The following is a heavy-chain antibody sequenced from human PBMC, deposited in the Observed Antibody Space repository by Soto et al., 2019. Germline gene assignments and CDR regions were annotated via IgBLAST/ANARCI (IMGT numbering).Heavy chain of an antibody. CDR2: IYTSGST. CDR3: AREGTDYDFWSGYYTGERSMDV. Sequence: TSDTLSLTCTDSGGSISSYYWSWIRQPAGKGLEWIGRIYTSGSTNYNPSLKSRVTMSVDTSKNQFSLKLSSVTAADTAVYYCAREGTDYDFWSGYYTGERSMDVWGQGTTVTVSS. D-gene: IGHD3-3*01. CDR1: GGSISSYY. J-gene: IGHJ6*02. V-gene: IGHV4-4*07.